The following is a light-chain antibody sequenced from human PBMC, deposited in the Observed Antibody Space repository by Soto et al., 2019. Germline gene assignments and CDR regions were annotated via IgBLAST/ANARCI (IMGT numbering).Light chain of an antibody. CDR2: DAS. J-gene: IGKJ4*01. Sequence: EIVLTQSPATLSLSPGERATLSCRASQSVSSYLAWYQQKPGQAPRLLIYDASNRATGIPARFSGSGSGTDFTLTISSLEPEDFALYYCQQRSNLTFGGGTKVEIK. CDR1: QSVSSY. CDR3: QQRSNLT. V-gene: IGKV3-11*01.